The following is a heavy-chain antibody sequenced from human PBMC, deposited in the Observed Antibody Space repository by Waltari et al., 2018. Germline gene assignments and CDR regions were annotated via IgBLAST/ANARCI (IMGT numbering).Heavy chain of an antibody. CDR2: ISYDGSNK. J-gene: IGHJ4*02. CDR1: GFTFSSYA. CDR3: ARTVGATGLDY. V-gene: IGHV3-30*01. Sequence: QVQLVESGGGVVQPGRSLRLSCAASGFTFSSYAMHWVRQAPGKGLEWVAVISYDGSNKYYADSVKGRFTISRDNSKNTLYLQMNSLRAEDTAVYYCARTVGATGLDYWGQGTLVTVSS. D-gene: IGHD1-26*01.